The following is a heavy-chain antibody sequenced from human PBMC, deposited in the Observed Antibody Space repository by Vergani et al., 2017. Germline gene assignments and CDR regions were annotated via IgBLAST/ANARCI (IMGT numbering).Heavy chain of an antibody. CDR3: ARHGVAGYESSGYRRRNYYYYYGMDV. CDR2: IYPGDSDT. J-gene: IGHJ6*02. Sequence: EVQLVQSGAEVKKPGESLKISCKGSGYSFTSYWIGWVRQMPGKGLEWMGIIYPGDSDTRYSPSFQGQVTISADESFSTAYLQWSSLKASDTAMYYCARHGVAGYESSGYRRRNYYYYYGMDVWGQGTTVTVSS. V-gene: IGHV5-51*01. CDR1: GYSFTSYW. D-gene: IGHD3-22*01.